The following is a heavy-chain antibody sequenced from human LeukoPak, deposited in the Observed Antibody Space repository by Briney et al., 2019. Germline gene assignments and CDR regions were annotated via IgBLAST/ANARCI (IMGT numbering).Heavy chain of an antibody. CDR2: ISGSGGTT. CDR3: VKEGVWRFGPPRSKFDY. Sequence: GGSLRLSCAASGFIFTTHGMSWVRQAPGKWLEWVSGISGSGGTTYYADSVKGRFTISRDNSKNTLYLQMNSLRPEDTAQYYCVKEGVWRFGPPRSKFDYWGQGSLVTVSS. V-gene: IGHV3-23*01. J-gene: IGHJ4*02. CDR1: GFIFTTHG. D-gene: IGHD3-10*01.